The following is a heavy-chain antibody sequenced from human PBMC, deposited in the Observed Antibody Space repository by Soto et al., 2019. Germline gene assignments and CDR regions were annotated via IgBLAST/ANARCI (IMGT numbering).Heavy chain of an antibody. Sequence: QVQLQESGPGLVKPSETLSLTCTVSGGSITGYYWTWIRQPPGKGLEWIGYVFYKGNTTYNPSLKSRVTISVDTSANQFSLRLSSVTAADTAVYYCARSGDSFGFTDYWGQGPLVTVSS. CDR3: ARSGDSFGFTDY. CDR2: VFYKGNT. CDR1: GGSITGYY. J-gene: IGHJ4*02. V-gene: IGHV4-59*01. D-gene: IGHD5-18*01.